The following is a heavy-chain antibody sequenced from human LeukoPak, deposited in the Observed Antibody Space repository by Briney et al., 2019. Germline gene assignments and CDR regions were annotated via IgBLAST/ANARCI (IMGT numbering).Heavy chain of an antibody. CDR1: GFTFSSYA. V-gene: IGHV3-23*01. Sequence: GESLRLSCAATGFTFSSYAMSWVRQAPGKGLEWVSAISGSGGSTYYADSVKGRFTISRDNSKNTLYLQMNSLRAEDTAVYYCAKDLGHCSSTRCFLDYWGQGTLVTVSS. CDR2: ISGSGGST. J-gene: IGHJ4*02. D-gene: IGHD2-2*01. CDR3: AKDLGHCSSTRCFLDY.